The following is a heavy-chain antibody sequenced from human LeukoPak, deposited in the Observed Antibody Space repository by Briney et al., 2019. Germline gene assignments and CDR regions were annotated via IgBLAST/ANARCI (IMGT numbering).Heavy chain of an antibody. CDR3: ARVVRGPSYDFWSGHTTHRENWFDP. Sequence: GASVKVSCKASGYTFTSYGISWVRQAPGQGLEWMGWISVYNGNTNYAQKLQGRVTMTTDTSTSTAYMELRSLRSDDTAVYYCARVVRGPSYDFWSGHTTHRENWFDPWGQGTLVTVSS. D-gene: IGHD3-3*01. CDR2: ISVYNGNT. J-gene: IGHJ5*02. V-gene: IGHV1-18*01. CDR1: GYTFTSYG.